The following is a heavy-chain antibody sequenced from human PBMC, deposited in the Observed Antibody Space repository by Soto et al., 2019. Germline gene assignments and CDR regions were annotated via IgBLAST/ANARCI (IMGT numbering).Heavy chain of an antibody. CDR1: GYTFTSYG. D-gene: IGHD1-26*01. V-gene: IGHV1-18*01. J-gene: IGHJ6*02. Sequence: ASVKVSCKASGYTFTSYGISWVRQAPGQGLERMGWISAYNGNTNYAQKLQGRVTMTTDTSTSTAYMELRSLRSDDTAVYYCAREGVGATPPNYYYGMDVWGQGTTVTVSS. CDR2: ISAYNGNT. CDR3: AREGVGATPPNYYYGMDV.